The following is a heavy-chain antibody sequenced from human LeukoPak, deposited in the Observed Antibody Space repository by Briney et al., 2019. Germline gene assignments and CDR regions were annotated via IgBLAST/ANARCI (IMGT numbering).Heavy chain of an antibody. CDR1: GGSISSYY. D-gene: IGHD3-10*01. J-gene: IGHJ4*02. CDR2: INHSGST. Sequence: SETLSLTCTVSGGSISSYYWSWIRQPPGKGLEWIGEINHSGSTNYNPSLKSRVTISVDTSKNQFSLKLNSVTAADTAVYYCARAPLWFGDPYFDFWGQGMLVTVSS. CDR3: ARAPLWFGDPYFDF. V-gene: IGHV4-34*01.